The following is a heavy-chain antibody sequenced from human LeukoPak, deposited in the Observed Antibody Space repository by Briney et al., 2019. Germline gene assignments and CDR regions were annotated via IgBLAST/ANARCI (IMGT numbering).Heavy chain of an antibody. Sequence: ASVKVSCKASGYTFTSYDINWVRQATGQGLEWMGWMNPNSGNTGYAQKFQGRVTMTRNTSISTAYMELSSLRSEDTAVYYCATSRGPSSIAVAYWGQATLVTVST. CDR2: MNPNSGNT. CDR3: ATSRGPSSIAVAY. V-gene: IGHV1-8*01. CDR1: GYTFTSYD. J-gene: IGHJ4*02. D-gene: IGHD6-19*01.